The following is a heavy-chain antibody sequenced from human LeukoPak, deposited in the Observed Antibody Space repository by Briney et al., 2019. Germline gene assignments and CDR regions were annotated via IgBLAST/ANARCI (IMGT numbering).Heavy chain of an antibody. V-gene: IGHV4-30-4*07. J-gene: IGHJ5*02. CDR1: GGSINSDNYS. CDR3: ARFVNREWFDP. Sequence: PSQTLSLTCAVSGGSINSDNYSWNWIRQPPGKGLEWIGYVHNSGSTFHNPSLKSRVIISIDTSKSQFSLKLSSLTAADTAVYYCARFVNREWFDPWGQGTQVTVSS. D-gene: IGHD1-26*01. CDR2: VHNSGST.